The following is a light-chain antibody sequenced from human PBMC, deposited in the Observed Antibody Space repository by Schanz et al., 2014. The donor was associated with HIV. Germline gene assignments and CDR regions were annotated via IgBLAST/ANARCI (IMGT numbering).Light chain of an antibody. Sequence: QSALTQPPSASGSPGQSVTISCTGTSRDVGGYNYVSWYQQHPGKAPKLMIYEVSKRPSGVPDRFSGSKSGNTASLTFSGLQAEDEADYYCCSYAGTSTFVVFGGGTKLTVL. V-gene: IGLV2-8*01. CDR3: CSYAGTSTFVV. CDR1: SRDVGGYNY. CDR2: EVS. J-gene: IGLJ2*01.